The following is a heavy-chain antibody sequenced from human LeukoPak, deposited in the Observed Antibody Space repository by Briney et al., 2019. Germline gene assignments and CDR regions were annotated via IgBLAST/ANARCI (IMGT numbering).Heavy chain of an antibody. CDR2: IDPNSGDT. J-gene: IGHJ4*02. V-gene: IGHV1-2*02. CDR3: ARGGGRYSVDY. CDR1: GYTFAGYY. D-gene: IGHD1-26*01. Sequence: VASVKVSCKASGYTFAGYYIHWVRQAPGQGLEWMGWIDPNSGDTHYTQKFQGRVTMTRDTSITTVYMELSGLSFDDTAVYYCARGGGRYSVDYWGQGTLVIVSS.